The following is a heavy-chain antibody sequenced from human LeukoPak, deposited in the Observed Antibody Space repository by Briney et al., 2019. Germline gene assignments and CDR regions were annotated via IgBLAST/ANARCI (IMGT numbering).Heavy chain of an antibody. Sequence: SETLSLTCAVYGGSFSGYYWSWIRQPPGKGLEWIGEINHSGSTDYNPSLKSRVTISVDTSKNQFSLKPSSVTAADTAVYYCARELLRYSYDSSGYYYNDYWGQGTLVTVSS. CDR1: GGSFSGYY. J-gene: IGHJ4*02. CDR2: INHSGST. V-gene: IGHV4-34*01. CDR3: ARELLRYSYDSSGYYYNDY. D-gene: IGHD3-22*01.